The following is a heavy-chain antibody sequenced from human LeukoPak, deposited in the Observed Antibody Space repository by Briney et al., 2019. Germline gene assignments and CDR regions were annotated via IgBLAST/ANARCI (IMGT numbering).Heavy chain of an antibody. CDR2: IYPSDSDT. J-gene: IGHJ4*02. CDR1: GYSFTSYW. D-gene: IGHD3-10*01. Sequence: GESLKISCKGSGYSFTSYWIGWVRQMPGNGLEWMGIIYPSDSDTRYSPSLQGQVTISADKSIITAYLQWSSLKASDTAMYYCVRSGVPRQIDNWGQGTLVTVSS. V-gene: IGHV5-51*01. CDR3: VRSGVPRQIDN.